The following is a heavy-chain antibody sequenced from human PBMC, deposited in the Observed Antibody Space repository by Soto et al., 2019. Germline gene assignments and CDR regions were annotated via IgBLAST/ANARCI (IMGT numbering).Heavy chain of an antibody. CDR2: ISGSGGST. J-gene: IGHJ5*02. D-gene: IGHD3-10*01. CDR3: AKDFVEYGSGSYHWFDP. CDR1: GFTFSSYA. Sequence: GGSLRLSCAASGFTFSSYAMSWVRQPPEKGLEWVSAISGSGGSTYYADSVKGRFTISRDNSKNTLYLQMNSLRAEDTAVYYCAKDFVEYGSGSYHWFDPWGQGTLVTVSS. V-gene: IGHV3-23*01.